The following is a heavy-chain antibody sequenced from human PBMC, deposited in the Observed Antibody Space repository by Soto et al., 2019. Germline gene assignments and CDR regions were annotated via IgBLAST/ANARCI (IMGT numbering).Heavy chain of an antibody. Sequence: ASVKVSCKASGGTFSSYAISWVRQAPGQGLEWMGGIIPIFGTANYAQKFQGRVTITADKSTSTAYMELSSLRYEDTAMYYCAREVPQFALGMDVWGQGTTVTVSS. CDR3: AREVPQFALGMDV. CDR1: GGTFSSYA. V-gene: IGHV1-69*06. J-gene: IGHJ6*02. CDR2: IIPIFGTA. D-gene: IGHD3-10*01.